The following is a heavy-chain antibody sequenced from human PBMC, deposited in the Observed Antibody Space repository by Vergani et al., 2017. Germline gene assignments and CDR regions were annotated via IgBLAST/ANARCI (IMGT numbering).Heavy chain of an antibody. CDR3: GICSSTSWDWFDP. Sequence: VQLLESGAEVKKPGASVKVSCKASGYTFTSYGISWVRQAPGQGLEWMGWISAYNGNTNYAQKLQGRVTMTTDTSTSKAYMELRSLRSDDTAVYYCGICSSTSWDWFDPWGQGTLVTVSS. D-gene: IGHD2-2*01. V-gene: IGHV1-18*01. J-gene: IGHJ5*02. CDR1: GYTFTSYG. CDR2: ISAYNGNT.